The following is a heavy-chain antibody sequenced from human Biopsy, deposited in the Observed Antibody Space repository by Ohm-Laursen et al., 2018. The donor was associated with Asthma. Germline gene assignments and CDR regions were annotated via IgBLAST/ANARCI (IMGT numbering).Heavy chain of an antibody. CDR3: ARAGESDLVGGLDV. Sequence: GSLRLSCAASGFTFGDYWMSWVRQVPGKGLEWVANIKHDGSEKNHVDSLKGRFTISRDNSRNTLYLQKNSLRADDTAVYYCARAGESDLVGGLDVWGQGTTVIVS. V-gene: IGHV3-7*01. D-gene: IGHD2-21*01. CDR1: GFTFGDYW. J-gene: IGHJ6*02. CDR2: IKHDGSEK.